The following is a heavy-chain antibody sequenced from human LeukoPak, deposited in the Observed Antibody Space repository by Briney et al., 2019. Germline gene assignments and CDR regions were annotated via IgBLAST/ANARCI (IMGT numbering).Heavy chain of an antibody. J-gene: IGHJ3*02. CDR1: GFTSFSFP. CDR3: ARDNIWAFDM. CDR2: IRTDGTI. V-gene: IGHV3-48*02. Sequence: GGSLRLSCEASGFTSFSFPMTWVRQAPGKGLEWVSHIRTDGTITCADSVKGRFTISSDDAKTSVYLQMNRLRDEDTAIYYCARDNIWAFDMWGQGTMVTVSS. D-gene: IGHD3-9*01.